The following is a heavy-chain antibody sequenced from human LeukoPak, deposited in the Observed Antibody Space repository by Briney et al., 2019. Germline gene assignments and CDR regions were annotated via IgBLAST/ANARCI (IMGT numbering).Heavy chain of an antibody. V-gene: IGHV1-8*01. CDR3: AMGGAYAFDI. CDR1: GYTFTSYD. J-gene: IGHJ3*02. CDR2: MNPNSGNT. D-gene: IGHD3-16*01. Sequence: GASVKVSCKASGYTFTSYDINWVRQATGQGLEWTGWMNPNSGNTGYAQKFQGRVTMTEDTSTDTAYMELSSLRSEDTAVYYCAMGGAYAFDIWGQGTMVTVSS.